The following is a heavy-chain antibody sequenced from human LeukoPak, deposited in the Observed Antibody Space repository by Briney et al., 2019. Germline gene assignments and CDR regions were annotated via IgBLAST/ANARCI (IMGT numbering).Heavy chain of an antibody. CDR2: IRNKANSYAT. Sequence: SGGSLRLSCAASGFTFSGSAMHWVRQASGKGLEWVGRIRNKANSYATASAASVKGRFTISRDDSKNTAYLQMNSLKTEDTAVYYCTRVSDSSGYSFDYWGQGTLVTVSS. CDR1: GFTFSGSA. CDR3: TRVSDSSGYSFDY. D-gene: IGHD3-22*01. V-gene: IGHV3-73*01. J-gene: IGHJ4*02.